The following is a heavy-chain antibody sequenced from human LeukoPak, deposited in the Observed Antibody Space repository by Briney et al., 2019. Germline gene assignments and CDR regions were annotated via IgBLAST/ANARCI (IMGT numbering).Heavy chain of an antibody. J-gene: IGHJ5*02. V-gene: IGHV1-69*13. CDR1: GGTFSSYA. D-gene: IGHD6-19*01. CDR2: IIPIFGTA. CDR3: ASHSSSGWYPVWFDP. Sequence: GASVKVSCKASGGTFSSYAISWVRQAPGQGLEWMGGIIPIFGTANYAQKFQGRVTITADESTSTAYMELSSLRSEDTAVYYCASHSSSGWYPVWFDPWGQGTLVTVSS.